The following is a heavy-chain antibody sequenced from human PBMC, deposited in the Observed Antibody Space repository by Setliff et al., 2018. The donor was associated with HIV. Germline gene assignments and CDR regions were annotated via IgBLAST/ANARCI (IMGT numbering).Heavy chain of an antibody. CDR3: ARGGLVDSSGYYYRSGGAFDI. V-gene: IGHV1-18*01. Sequence: ASVKVSCKASGYTFTSYGISWVRQAPGQGLEWMGWISAYNGNTNYAQKFQGWVTMTRDTSISTAYMELSRLRSDDTAVYYCARGGLVDSSGYYYRSGGAFDIWGQGTMVTVSS. CDR2: ISAYNGNT. J-gene: IGHJ3*02. CDR1: GYTFTSYG. D-gene: IGHD3-22*01.